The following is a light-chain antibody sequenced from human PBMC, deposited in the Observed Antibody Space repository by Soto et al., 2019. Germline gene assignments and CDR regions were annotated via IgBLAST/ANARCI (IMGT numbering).Light chain of an antibody. V-gene: IGKV3-20*01. J-gene: IGKJ5*01. CDR3: QLYGTSPP. Sequence: EIELTQSPVTLSWSPWQRATFCCKTSQISGSNFLAWYQQKPGQAPRLLIYASSNRATGIPDRFSGSASGADFTLTIDRLEPEDFAVYYCQLYGTSPPFGQGTRLEIK. CDR1: QISGSNF. CDR2: ASS.